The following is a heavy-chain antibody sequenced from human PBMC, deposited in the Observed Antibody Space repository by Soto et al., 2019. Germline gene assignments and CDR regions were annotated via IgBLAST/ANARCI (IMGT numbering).Heavy chain of an antibody. V-gene: IGHV3-73*01. J-gene: IGHJ4*02. CDR3: TSRIQYYDILTGYYNTFDY. CDR2: IRSKANSYAT. Sequence: GSLRLSCAASGFTFSGSAMHWVRQASGKGLEWVGRIRSKANSYATAYAASVKGRFTISRDDSKNTAYLQMNSLKTEDTAVYYCTSRIQYYDILTGYYNTFDYWGQGTLVTVSS. CDR1: GFTFSGSA. D-gene: IGHD3-9*01.